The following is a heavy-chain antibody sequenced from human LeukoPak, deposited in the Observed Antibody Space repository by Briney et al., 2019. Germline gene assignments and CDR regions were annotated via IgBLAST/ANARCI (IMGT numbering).Heavy chain of an antibody. V-gene: IGHV4-34*01. D-gene: IGHD3-22*01. CDR1: GGSFSGYY. Sequence: PSETLSLTCAVYGGSFSGYYWSWIRQPPGKGLEWIGEINHSGSTNYNPSLKSRVTISVDTSKNQFSLKLSSVTAADTAAYYCAKYYYDSKDAFDIWGQGTMVTVSS. CDR3: AKYYYDSKDAFDI. CDR2: INHSGST. J-gene: IGHJ3*02.